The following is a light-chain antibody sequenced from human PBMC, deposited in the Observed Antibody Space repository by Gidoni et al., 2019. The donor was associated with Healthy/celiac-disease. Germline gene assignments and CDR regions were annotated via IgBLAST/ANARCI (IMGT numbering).Light chain of an antibody. CDR3: QQYDNLCS. Sequence: DIQMPQSPSSLSASVGDRFTITCQASQDISNYLNWYQQKPGKAPKLLIYDASNLETGVPSRFSGSGSGTDFTFTISSLQPEDIATYYCQQYDNLCSFGQGTKLEIK. CDR1: QDISNY. CDR2: DAS. V-gene: IGKV1-33*01. J-gene: IGKJ2*04.